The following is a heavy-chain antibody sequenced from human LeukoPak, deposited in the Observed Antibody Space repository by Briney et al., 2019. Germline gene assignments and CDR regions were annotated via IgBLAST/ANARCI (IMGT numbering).Heavy chain of an antibody. D-gene: IGHD4/OR15-4a*01. CDR1: GGSISSGSYY. V-gene: IGHV4-61*02. CDR2: IYTSGST. J-gene: IGHJ4*02. Sequence: SQTLSLTCTVSGGSISSGSYYWSWIRQPAGKGLEWIGRIYTSGSTNYNPSLKSRVTISVDTSKNQFSLNLSSVTAADTALYYCARHGGNYHEFDFWGQGTLVTVSS. CDR3: ARHGGNYHEFDF.